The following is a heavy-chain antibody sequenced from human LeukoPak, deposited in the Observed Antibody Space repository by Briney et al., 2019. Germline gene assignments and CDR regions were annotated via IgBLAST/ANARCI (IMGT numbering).Heavy chain of an antibody. V-gene: IGHV3-30*18. CDR3: AKDLTTGTTDTVAH. CDR2: ISYDGSNK. CDR1: GFTFSSYG. J-gene: IGHJ4*02. Sequence: PGRSLRLSCAASGFTFSSYGMHWVRQAPGKGLEWVAVISYDGSNKYYADSVKGRFTISRDNSKNTLYLQTNSLRAEDTAVYYCAKDLTTGTTDTVAHWGQGTLVTVSS. D-gene: IGHD1-1*01.